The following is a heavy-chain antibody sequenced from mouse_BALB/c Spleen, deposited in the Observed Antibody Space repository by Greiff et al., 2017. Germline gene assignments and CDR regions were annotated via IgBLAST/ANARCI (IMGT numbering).Heavy chain of an antibody. CDR1: GYTFTDYA. V-gene: IGHV1S137*01. J-gene: IGHJ2*01. CDR2: ISTYYGDA. CDR3: ARGGNPYYFDY. D-gene: IGHD2-1*01. Sequence: VQLQQSGAELVRPGVSVKISCKGSGYTFTDYAMHWVKQSHAKSLEWIGVISTYYGDASYNQKFKGKATMTVDKSSSTAYMELARLTSEDSAIYYCARGGNPYYFDYWGQGTTLTVSS.